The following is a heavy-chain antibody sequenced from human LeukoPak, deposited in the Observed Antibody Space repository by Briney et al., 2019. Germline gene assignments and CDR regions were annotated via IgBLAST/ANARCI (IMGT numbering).Heavy chain of an antibody. Sequence: SVKVSRKASGGTFRSYAISWVRQAPGQGLEWMGRIVPIFGTANYAQKFQGRVTITTDESTSTAYMELSSLRSEDTAVYYCARVRRAEYCSGGSCYNNWFDPWGQGTLVTVSS. D-gene: IGHD2-15*01. CDR2: IVPIFGTA. J-gene: IGHJ5*02. CDR1: GGTFRSYA. V-gene: IGHV1-69*05. CDR3: ARVRRAEYCSGGSCYNNWFDP.